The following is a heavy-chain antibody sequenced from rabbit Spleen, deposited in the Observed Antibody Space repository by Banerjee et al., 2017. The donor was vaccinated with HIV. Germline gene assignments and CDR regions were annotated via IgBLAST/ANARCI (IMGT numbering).Heavy chain of an antibody. CDR1: GFDFSSSYY. J-gene: IGHJ6*01. Sequence: QSLEESGGDLVKPGASLTLTCKASGFDFSSSYYMCWVRQAPGKGLEWIACIDAGSSGFTYFATWANGRFAISKTSSTTVTLQMTRLTAADTATYFCARDSSSSFSSYGMDLWGPGTLVTVS. D-gene: IGHD1-1*01. V-gene: IGHV1S40*01. CDR2: IDAGSSGFT. CDR3: ARDSSSSFSSYGMDL.